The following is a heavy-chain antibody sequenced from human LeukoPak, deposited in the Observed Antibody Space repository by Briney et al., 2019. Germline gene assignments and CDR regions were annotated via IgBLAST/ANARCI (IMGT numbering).Heavy chain of an antibody. CDR3: ARGPYYYDSKTFDY. CDR2: IYYSGST. J-gene: IGHJ4*02. Sequence: SETLSLTCTVSGGSISSGGYYWSWIRQHPGMGLEWIGYIYYSGSTYYNPSLKSRVTISVDTSKNQFSLKLSSVTAADTAVYYCARGPYYYDSKTFDYWGQGTLVTVSS. V-gene: IGHV4-31*03. D-gene: IGHD3-22*01. CDR1: GGSISSGGYY.